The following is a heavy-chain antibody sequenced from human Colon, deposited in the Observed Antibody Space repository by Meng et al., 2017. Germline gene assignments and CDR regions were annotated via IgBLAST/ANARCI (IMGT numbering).Heavy chain of an antibody. CDR1: GGSFSGYY. J-gene: IGHJ5*02. CDR2: INHSGST. V-gene: IGHV4-34*01. Sequence: QLQVWGPGLLKPSETLSLTCAVYGGSFSGYYWSWIRQPPGKGLEWIGEINHSGSTNYNPSLKSRVTISVDTSKNQFSLKLSSVTAADTAVYYCARERLSSGWYGGRWFDPWGQGTLVTVSS. D-gene: IGHD6-19*01. CDR3: ARERLSSGWYGGRWFDP.